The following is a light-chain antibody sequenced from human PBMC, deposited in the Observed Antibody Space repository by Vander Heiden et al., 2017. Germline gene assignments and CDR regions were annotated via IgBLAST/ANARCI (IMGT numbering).Light chain of an antibody. CDR2: LGS. J-gene: IGKJ3*01. V-gene: IGKV2-28*01. CDR1: QSLMHSNGYNY. CDR3: MQGVQTPFT. Sequence: ESVMTQSPLSLPVTPGEPASISCRSNQSLMHSNGYNYLHWYLQKPGQSPQLLIYLGSDRASGVPDRFSGSGSGTDFTLKISRVEAEDVGVYYCMQGVQTPFTFGPGTKVDIK.